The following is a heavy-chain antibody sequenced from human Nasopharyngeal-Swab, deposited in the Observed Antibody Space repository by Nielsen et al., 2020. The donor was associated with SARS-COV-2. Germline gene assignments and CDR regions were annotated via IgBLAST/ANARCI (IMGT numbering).Heavy chain of an antibody. Sequence: GSLRLSCAVYGGSFSGYYWSWIRQPPGKGLEWIGEINHSGSTNYNPSLKSRVTISVDTSKNQFSLKLSSVTAADTAVYYCARGSLGSFSTVTRIYGMDVRGQGTTVTVSS. D-gene: IGHD4-17*01. CDR3: ARGSLGSFSTVTRIYGMDV. CDR1: GGSFSGYY. V-gene: IGHV4-34*01. J-gene: IGHJ6*02. CDR2: INHSGST.